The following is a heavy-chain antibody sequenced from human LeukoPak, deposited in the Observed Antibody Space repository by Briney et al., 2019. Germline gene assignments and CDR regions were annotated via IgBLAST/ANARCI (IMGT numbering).Heavy chain of an antibody. CDR1: GGSISSYY. D-gene: IGHD3-22*01. CDR2: IYTSGST. CDR3: ARDGVHYYDSSGYSFDY. Sequence: SETLSLTCTVSGGSISSYYWSWIRQPAGKGLEWIGRIYTSGSTNYNPSLKSRVTMSVDTSKNQFSLKLSSVTAADTAVYYCARDGVHYYDSSGYSFDYWGQGTLVTVSS. J-gene: IGHJ4*02. V-gene: IGHV4-4*07.